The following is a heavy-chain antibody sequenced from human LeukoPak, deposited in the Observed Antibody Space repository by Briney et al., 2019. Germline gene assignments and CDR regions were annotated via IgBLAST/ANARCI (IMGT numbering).Heavy chain of an antibody. V-gene: IGHV3-7*02. D-gene: IGHD1-26*01. CDR2: IKEDGSER. CDR3: ARQALGGPHPDY. CDR1: GFTSHYW. J-gene: IGHJ4*02. Sequence: GRSLRLSSALSGFTSHYWMAWARQAPRKGLEWVANIKEDGSERHCADSVRDRFTIYRDNAKSSLFLQMNSLRAEDTAVYYCARQALGGPHPDYWGQGTLVTVSS.